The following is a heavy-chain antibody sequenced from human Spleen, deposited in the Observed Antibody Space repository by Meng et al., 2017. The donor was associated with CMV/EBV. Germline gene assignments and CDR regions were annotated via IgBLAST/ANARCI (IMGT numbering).Heavy chain of an antibody. V-gene: IGHV3-23*01. J-gene: IGHJ4*02. Sequence: GGSLRLSYAASGFTFSNSAMSWVRQAPGKGLEWVSSISGSGGSTFYTDSVRGRFTISRDNSKNTLYLEMNSLRAEDTALYYCAKDGWLRTIIMSDYWGRGTLVTVSS. CDR2: ISGSGGST. CDR3: AKDGWLRTIIMSDY. CDR1: GFTFSNSA. D-gene: IGHD2-15*01.